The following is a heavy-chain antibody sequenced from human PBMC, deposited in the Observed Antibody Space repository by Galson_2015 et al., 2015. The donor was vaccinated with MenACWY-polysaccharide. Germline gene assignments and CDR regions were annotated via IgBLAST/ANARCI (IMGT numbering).Heavy chain of an antibody. CDR1: RFTFSSYG. Sequence: SLRLSCAASRFTFSSYGMHWVRQAPGKGLEWVACIRYDGSNTYYADSVKGRFSISRDNSKNTLYLQMNSLRAEDTAVYYCVRRSRGAYDTSASTIDYSGQGTLFTVSA. CDR3: VRRSRGAYDTSASTIDY. CDR2: IRYDGSNT. V-gene: IGHV3-30*02. J-gene: IGHJ4*02. D-gene: IGHD3-22*01.